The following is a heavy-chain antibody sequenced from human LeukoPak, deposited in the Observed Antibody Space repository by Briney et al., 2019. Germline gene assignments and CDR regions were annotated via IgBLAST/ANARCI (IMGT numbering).Heavy chain of an antibody. CDR1: GFTFRNYW. CDR3: ARDENGHNYKDGMDV. CDR2: IKQDGIET. D-gene: IGHD3-10*01. J-gene: IGHJ6*02. Sequence: GGSLRLSCAGSGFTFRNYWINWVRQAPGKGLEWVANIKQDGIETNYVDSVKGRFTMSRDNAKKSVYLQMTSLRVEDTAVYFCARDENGHNYKDGMDVWGRGATVTVSS. V-gene: IGHV3-7*01.